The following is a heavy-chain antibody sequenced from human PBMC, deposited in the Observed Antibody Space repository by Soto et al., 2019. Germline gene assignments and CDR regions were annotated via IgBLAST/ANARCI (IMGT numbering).Heavy chain of an antibody. CDR2: IRSKAYGGTT. D-gene: IGHD3-16*01. J-gene: IGHJ3*02. CDR3: TRGLEESVYDAFDI. V-gene: IGHV3-49*03. Sequence: GGSLRLSCTASGFTFGDYAMSWFRQAPGKGLEWVGFIRSKAYGGTTEYAASVKGRFTISRDDSKSIAYLQMNSLKTEDTAVYYCTRGLEESVYDAFDIWGQGTMVTVSS. CDR1: GFTFGDYA.